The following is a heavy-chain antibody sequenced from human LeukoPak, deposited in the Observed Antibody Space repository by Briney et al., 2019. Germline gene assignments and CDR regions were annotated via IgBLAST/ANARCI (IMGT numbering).Heavy chain of an antibody. CDR3: GRAQNTLRFRPAAGNVDY. J-gene: IGHJ4*02. Sequence: KTSETLSLTCTVSGGSISSSSYYWGWIRQPPGKGLEWIGSIYYRGSTYYNPSLKSRVTISVDTSKNQFSLKLSSVTAADTAVYYCGRAQNTLRFRPAAGNVDYWGQGTLVTVSS. CDR1: GGSISSSSYY. V-gene: IGHV4-39*01. D-gene: IGHD6-13*01. CDR2: IYYRGST.